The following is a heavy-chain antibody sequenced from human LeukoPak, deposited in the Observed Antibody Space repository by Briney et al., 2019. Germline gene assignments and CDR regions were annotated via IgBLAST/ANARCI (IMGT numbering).Heavy chain of an antibody. CDR1: GYTFTSYG. CDR2: ISAYNGNT. J-gene: IGHJ5*02. Sequence: EASVKVSCKASGYTFTSYGISWVRQAPGQGLEWMGWISAYNGNTNYAQKLQGRVTMTTDTSTSTAYMELRSLRSDDTAVYYCARDNGGYLGNWFDPWGQGTLVTVSS. D-gene: IGHD2-8*01. CDR3: ARDNGGYLGNWFDP. V-gene: IGHV1-18*01.